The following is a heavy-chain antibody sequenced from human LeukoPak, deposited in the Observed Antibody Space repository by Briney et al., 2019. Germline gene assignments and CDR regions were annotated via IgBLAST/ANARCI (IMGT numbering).Heavy chain of an antibody. CDR2: IRNDGIST. CDR3: ARVGGYGAGYAFDI. J-gene: IGHJ3*02. D-gene: IGHD5-12*01. V-gene: IGHV3-74*01. CDR1: GFTFSTYW. Sequence: GGSLRLSCAASGFTFSTYWMHWVRQAPGKGLVWVSHIRNDGISTNYADSVQGRFTISRDNAKNTLYLQMNSLRAEDAAVYYCARVGGYGAGYAFDIWGQGTTVTVSS.